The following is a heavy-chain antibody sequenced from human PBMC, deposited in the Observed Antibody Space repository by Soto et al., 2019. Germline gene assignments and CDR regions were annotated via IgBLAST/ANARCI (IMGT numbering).Heavy chain of an antibody. J-gene: IGHJ4*02. CDR3: ARDLAKGGGSPGFAY. V-gene: IGHV1-2*02. Sequence: AASVKVSCKASGYTFTVYYMHWVRQAPGQGLEWMGWINPKSGGTMYPQKFQGRVTMTWDTSISTAYMALTRLRSDDTAVYYCARDLAKGGGSPGFAYLGLGTLVKVSS. CDR1: GYTFTVYY. D-gene: IGHD1-26*01. CDR2: INPKSGGT.